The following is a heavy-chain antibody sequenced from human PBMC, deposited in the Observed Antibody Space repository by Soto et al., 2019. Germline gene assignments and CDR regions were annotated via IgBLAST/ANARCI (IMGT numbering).Heavy chain of an antibody. Sequence: QVQLVQSGAEVKMPGSSVRVSCKISGDTFTSYTLSWVRQAPGQGLEWMGGITPVFGAATYAQKFQGRATITADKSTSTVLLDMSSLKSDDTAVYYCAGRDCTSSRCYVERYYYAMDVWGQGTTVTVSS. J-gene: IGHJ6*02. CDR3: AGRDCTSSRCYVERYYYAMDV. D-gene: IGHD2-2*01. CDR1: GDTFTSYT. V-gene: IGHV1-69*06. CDR2: ITPVFGAA.